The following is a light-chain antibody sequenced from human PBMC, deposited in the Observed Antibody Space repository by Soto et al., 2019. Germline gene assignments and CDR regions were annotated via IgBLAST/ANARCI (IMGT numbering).Light chain of an antibody. CDR1: QSVSSY. Sequence: EIVLTQSPATLSLSPGERATLSCRASQSVSSYLAWYQQKPGQAPRRLIFGASFRATGIPDRFSGSGSGTDFTLTISRLEPEDSAVYYCQQYGTSPTTFGQGTKVDIK. CDR2: GAS. J-gene: IGKJ1*01. CDR3: QQYGTSPTT. V-gene: IGKV3-20*01.